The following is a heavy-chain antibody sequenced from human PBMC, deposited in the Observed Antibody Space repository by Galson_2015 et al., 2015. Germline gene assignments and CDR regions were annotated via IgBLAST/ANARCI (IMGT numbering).Heavy chain of an antibody. CDR3: ARGTDTAMVYYYYYMDV. J-gene: IGHJ6*03. CDR2: IIPIFGTA. Sequence: SVKVSCKASGGTFSSYAISWVRQAPGQGLGWMGGIIPIFGTANYAQKFQGRVTITADESTSTAYMELSSLRSEDTAVYYCARGTDTAMVYYYYYMDVWGKGTTVTVSS. V-gene: IGHV1-69*13. CDR1: GGTFSSYA. D-gene: IGHD5-18*01.